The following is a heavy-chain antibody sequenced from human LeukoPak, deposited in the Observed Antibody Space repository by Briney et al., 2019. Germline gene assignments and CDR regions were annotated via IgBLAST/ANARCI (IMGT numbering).Heavy chain of an antibody. CDR3: ARGRYYDSSGYRPYYYYYYMDV. J-gene: IGHJ6*03. V-gene: IGHV4-61*01. Sequence: PSETLSLTCTVSGYSISSDYYWSWIRQPPGMGLEWIGYIYYSGSTKYDPSLRSRVTISVDTSKNQFSLKVNSVTAADTAVYYCARGRYYDSSGYRPYYYYYYMDVWGKGTTVTVSS. CDR1: GYSISSDYY. CDR2: IYYSGST. D-gene: IGHD3-22*01.